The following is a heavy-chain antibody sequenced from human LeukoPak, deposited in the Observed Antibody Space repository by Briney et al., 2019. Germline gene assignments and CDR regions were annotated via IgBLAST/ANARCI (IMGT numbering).Heavy chain of an antibody. CDR2: IWYDGSNK. CDR3: ARDLTSDFWSGYYYYGMDV. Sequence: GRSLRLSCAASGFTFSNYGMHWVRQAPGKGLEWVAVIWYDGSNKYYADSVKGRFTISRDTSKNTLYLQMNSLRVEDTAMYYCARDLTSDFWSGYYYYGMDVWGQGTTVTVSS. J-gene: IGHJ6*02. V-gene: IGHV3-33*01. CDR1: GFTFSNYG. D-gene: IGHD3-3*01.